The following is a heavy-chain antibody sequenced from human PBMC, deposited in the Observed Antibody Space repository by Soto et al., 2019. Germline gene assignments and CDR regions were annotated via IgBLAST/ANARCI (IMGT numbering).Heavy chain of an antibody. J-gene: IGHJ4*02. Sequence: GGSLRLSCAASGFTFSSYAMHWVRQAPGKGLEWVAVISYDGSNKYYADSVKGRFTISRDNSKNTLYLQMNSLRAEDTAVYYCARDRDVVVPALLWGLDYWGQGTLVTVSS. V-gene: IGHV3-30-3*01. D-gene: IGHD2-2*01. CDR2: ISYDGSNK. CDR1: GFTFSSYA. CDR3: ARDRDVVVPALLWGLDY.